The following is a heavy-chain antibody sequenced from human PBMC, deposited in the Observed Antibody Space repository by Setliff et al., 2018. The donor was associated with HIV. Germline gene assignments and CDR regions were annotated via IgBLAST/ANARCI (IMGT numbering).Heavy chain of an antibody. V-gene: IGHV4-61*02. CDR1: GGSIDSGSYY. CDR3: VRERDDLIGYYQDY. D-gene: IGHD3-9*01. J-gene: IGHJ4*01. CDR2: IYATGST. Sequence: PSETLSLTCTVSGGSIDSGSYYWSWIRQPAGKGLEWIGRIYATGSTNYNPSLKSRVTISVDTSKNHFSLKLSSVTAADTAVYYCVRERDDLIGYYQDYWGHGTLVTVSS.